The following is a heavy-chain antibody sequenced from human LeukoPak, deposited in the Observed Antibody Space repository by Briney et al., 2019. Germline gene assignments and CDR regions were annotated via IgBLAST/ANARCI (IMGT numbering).Heavy chain of an antibody. V-gene: IGHV5-51*01. Sequence: GESLKISCQGSGYSFTSYWIGWVRQMPGKGLEWMGIIYPGDSDTRYSPSFQGQVTISADKSISTAYLQWSSLKASDTAMYYCARGYCSSTSCLHFDYWGQGTLVTVSS. D-gene: IGHD2-2*01. J-gene: IGHJ4*02. CDR3: ARGYCSSTSCLHFDY. CDR2: IYPGDSDT. CDR1: GYSFTSYW.